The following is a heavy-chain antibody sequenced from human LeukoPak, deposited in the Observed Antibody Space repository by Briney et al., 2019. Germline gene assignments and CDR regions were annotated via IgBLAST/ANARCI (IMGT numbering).Heavy chain of an antibody. V-gene: IGHV4-38-2*02. Sequence: SETLSLTCTVSGYSISSGYYWGWIRQPPGKGLEWIGSIYHSGSTYYNPSLKSRVTISVDTSKSQFSLKLSSVTAADTAVYYCARDHKYCSGGSCYYWFDPWGQGTLVTVSS. CDR2: IYHSGST. CDR3: ARDHKYCSGGSCYYWFDP. CDR1: GYSISSGYY. J-gene: IGHJ5*02. D-gene: IGHD2-15*01.